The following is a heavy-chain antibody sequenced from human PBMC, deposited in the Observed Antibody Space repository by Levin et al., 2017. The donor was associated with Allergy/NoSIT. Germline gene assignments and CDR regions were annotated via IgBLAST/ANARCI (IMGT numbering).Heavy chain of an antibody. Sequence: KHGESLKISCKASGYTFTSYVISWVRQAPGQGLEWMGWISAYNGNTNYAQKLQDRVTMTTDTSTSTAYMELRSLRSDDTAVYYCARDREVAGTHYYYYYGMDVWGQGTTVTVSS. CDR3: ARDREVAGTHYYYYYGMDV. CDR2: ISAYNGNT. CDR1: GYTFTSYV. D-gene: IGHD6-19*01. V-gene: IGHV1-18*01. J-gene: IGHJ6*02.